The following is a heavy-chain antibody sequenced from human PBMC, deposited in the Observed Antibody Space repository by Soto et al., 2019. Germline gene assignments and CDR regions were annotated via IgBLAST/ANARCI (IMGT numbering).Heavy chain of an antibody. D-gene: IGHD5-18*01. V-gene: IGHV5-51*01. J-gene: IGHJ4*02. CDR3: ARLRGALEMVTLHFDY. CDR1: GYSFTSYW. CDR2: IYPFYSDT. Sequence: GESLKISCKGSGYSFTSYWIFWVRQMPVKGLEFMGIIYPFYSDTRYSPSFQGHVTISSYKSISTSYLQLISLKASDTAMYYFARLRGALEMVTLHFDYWGQGTLVTVSS.